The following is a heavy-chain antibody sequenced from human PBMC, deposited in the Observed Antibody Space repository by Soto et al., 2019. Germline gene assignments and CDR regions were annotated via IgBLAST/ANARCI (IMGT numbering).Heavy chain of an antibody. CDR1: GFTFSDYG. CDR2: ISSSGRTI. Sequence: EVQLVESGGGLVQPGGSLRLSCAASGFTFSDYGMNWIRQAPGKGLEWLSYISSSGRTIYYAESIRGRFSISRDNAKNLVYLQMDSLRDEDTAVYFCADDEDGDSEFDSWGQGTLVTVSS. CDR3: ADDEDGDSEFDS. J-gene: IGHJ4*02. V-gene: IGHV3-48*02. D-gene: IGHD3-10*01.